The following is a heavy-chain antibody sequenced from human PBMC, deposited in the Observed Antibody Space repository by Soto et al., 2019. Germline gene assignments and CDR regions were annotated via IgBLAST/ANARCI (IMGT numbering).Heavy chain of an antibody. CDR2: IYYTGNS. Sequence: PSETLSLTCSVSGGSITTNGHYWTWIRRHPGQGLEWIAYIYYTGNSYLNPSLKSRLSISVDTSKNQFSLELRSVTAADTAVYYCATEQWGFDSWGQGTLVTVSS. J-gene: IGHJ4*02. D-gene: IGHD6-19*01. CDR3: ATEQWGFDS. V-gene: IGHV4-31*03. CDR1: GGSITTNGHY.